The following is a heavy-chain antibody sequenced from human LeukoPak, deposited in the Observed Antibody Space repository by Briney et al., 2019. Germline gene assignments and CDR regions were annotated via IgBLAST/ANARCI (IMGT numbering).Heavy chain of an antibody. D-gene: IGHD2-15*01. Sequence: SLVKVSCKASGGTFSSYAISWVRQAPGQGLEWMGRIIPIFGTANYAQKFQGRVTITTDESTSTAYMELSSLRSEDTAVYYCARARYCSGGSCYSEFDYWGQGTLVTVSS. CDR3: ARARYCSGGSCYSEFDY. V-gene: IGHV1-69*05. CDR2: IIPIFGTA. J-gene: IGHJ4*02. CDR1: GGTFSSYA.